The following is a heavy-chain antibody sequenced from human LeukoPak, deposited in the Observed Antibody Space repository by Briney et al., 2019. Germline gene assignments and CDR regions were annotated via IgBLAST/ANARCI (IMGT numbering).Heavy chain of an antibody. J-gene: IGHJ4*02. V-gene: IGHV4-39*01. CDR2: IYYSGST. CDR1: DASISSSNYY. Sequence: PSETLSLTCSVSDASISSSNYYWGWIRQPPGKGLEWIGNIYYSGSTYYNPSLKSRVTISVDTSKTQFSLKLSSVTAADSAVYYCARQLIPYYFDYWGQGTLVTVSS. CDR3: ARQLIPYYFDY. D-gene: IGHD2-8*01.